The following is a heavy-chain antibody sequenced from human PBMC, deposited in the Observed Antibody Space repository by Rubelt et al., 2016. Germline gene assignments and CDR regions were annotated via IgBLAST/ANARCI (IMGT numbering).Heavy chain of an antibody. CDR3: ARTYYYDSSGPVDY. CDR1: GGSFSGYY. CDR2: INHSGST. V-gene: IGHV4-34*01. D-gene: IGHD3-22*01. J-gene: IGHJ4*02. Sequence: QVQLQESGPGLVKPSETLSLTCGVYGGSFSGYYWSWIRQSPGKGLEWIGEINHSGSTNYNPSLKSRVTISVDTSKNQFSLRLSSVTAADTAVYYCARTYYYDSSGPVDYWGQGTLVTVSS.